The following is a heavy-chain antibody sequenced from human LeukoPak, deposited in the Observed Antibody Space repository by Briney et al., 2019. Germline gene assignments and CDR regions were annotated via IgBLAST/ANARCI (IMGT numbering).Heavy chain of an antibody. CDR3: ARYRAVRYYFDY. D-gene: IGHD3-10*01. J-gene: IGHJ4*02. CDR2: IYSGGST. Sequence: PGGSLILSCAASGFTVSSNYMSSVRQAPGKGLEWVLVIYSGGSTYYADSVKGRFTIARDNSKNTMELQMNSLRAEDTAVYYCARYRAVRYYFDYWGQGTLVIVAS. V-gene: IGHV3-66*01. CDR1: GFTVSSNY.